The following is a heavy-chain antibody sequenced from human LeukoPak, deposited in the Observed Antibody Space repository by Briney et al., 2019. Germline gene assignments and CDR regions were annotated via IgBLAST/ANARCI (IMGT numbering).Heavy chain of an antibody. J-gene: IGHJ4*02. CDR1: GFTFSSHR. Sequence: GGSLRLSCAASGFTFSSHRMNWVRQAPGKGLEWVADISGSSDDIHYADSVTGRFTISRDNAKNSLYLQMNSLRAEDTAVYYCAREGAFGTAMVRVFDYWGQGTLVTVSS. CDR2: ISGSSDDI. CDR3: AREGAFGTAMVRVFDY. V-gene: IGHV3-21*05. D-gene: IGHD5-18*01.